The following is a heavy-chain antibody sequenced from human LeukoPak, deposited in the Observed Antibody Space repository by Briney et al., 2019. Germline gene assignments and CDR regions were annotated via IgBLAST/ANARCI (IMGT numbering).Heavy chain of an antibody. J-gene: IGHJ6*03. CDR3: AKSSGWNYYYYYMDV. CDR2: ISSSSTYI. V-gene: IGHV3-21*01. Sequence: GGSLRLSCAASGFTFSNYGMNWVRQAPGKGLEWVSSISSSSTYIHYADSVKGRFTISRDNAKNSLYLQMNSLRAEDTAVYYCAKSSGWNYYYYYMDVCGKGTTVIASS. D-gene: IGHD6-19*01. CDR1: GFTFSNYG.